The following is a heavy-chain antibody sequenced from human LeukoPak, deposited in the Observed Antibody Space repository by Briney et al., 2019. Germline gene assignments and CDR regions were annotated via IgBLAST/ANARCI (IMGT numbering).Heavy chain of an antibody. CDR2: IYTSGST. V-gene: IGHV4-61*02. Sequence: SETLSLTCTVSGGSLSSSSYYWSWLRQPAGMGLEWIGRIYTSGSTNYNPSLKSRVTMSVDTSKNQFSLKLSSVTAADTAVYYCARDLGPKYNWFDPWGQGTLVTVSS. CDR3: ARDLGPKYNWFDP. J-gene: IGHJ5*02. CDR1: GGSLSSSSYY.